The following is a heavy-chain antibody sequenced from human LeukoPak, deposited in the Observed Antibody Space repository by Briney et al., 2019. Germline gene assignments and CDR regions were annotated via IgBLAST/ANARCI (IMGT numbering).Heavy chain of an antibody. D-gene: IGHD2-2*01. V-gene: IGHV3-23*01. J-gene: IGHJ4*02. CDR2: ISGSGGST. CDR3: AKGMGYCSSTSCSSAPFDY. Sequence: GGSLRLSCAASGFTFSSYAMSWVRQAPGKGLEWVSAISGSGGSTYYADSVKGRFTISRDNSRSTLYLQMNSLRAEDTAVYYCAKGMGYCSSTSCSSAPFDYWGQGTLVTVSS. CDR1: GFTFSSYA.